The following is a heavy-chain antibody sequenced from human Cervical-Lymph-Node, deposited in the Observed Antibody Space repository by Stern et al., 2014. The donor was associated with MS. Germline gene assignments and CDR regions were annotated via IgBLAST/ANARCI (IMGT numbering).Heavy chain of an antibody. J-gene: IGHJ4*02. CDR1: GFTFSSYG. V-gene: IGHV3-30*03. CDR3: ARDYEDTSMLFDH. D-gene: IGHD2-8*01. CDR2: ISYDGNHK. Sequence: VQLVESGGAVVQPGGSLRLSFAASGFTFSSYGMHWVRQAPGKGLEWVTVISYDGNHKYYAASVKGRFTISRDNSKNTLHLQMNSVTPDDTAIYYCARDYEDTSMLFDHWGQGTLVTVSS.